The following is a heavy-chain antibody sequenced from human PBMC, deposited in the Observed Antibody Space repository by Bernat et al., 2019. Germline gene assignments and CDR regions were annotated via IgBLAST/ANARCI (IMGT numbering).Heavy chain of an antibody. CDR3: ARQTARGSKGWPYVDY. D-gene: IGHD1-26*01. Sequence: QLQLQESGPGLVKPSETLSLTCSVSGGSISGHYWSWIRQPPGKELEWIGYIEYSGATRYDPSLKSRLTISLDTSRSQFSRSLDSVTAADTAVYYWARQTARGSKGWPYVDYWGQGTLVTVAS. J-gene: IGHJ4*02. CDR2: IEYSGAT. V-gene: IGHV4-59*08. CDR1: GGSISGHY.